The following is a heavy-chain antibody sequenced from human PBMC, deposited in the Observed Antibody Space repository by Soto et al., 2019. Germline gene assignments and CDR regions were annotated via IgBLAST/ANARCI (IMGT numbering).Heavy chain of an antibody. D-gene: IGHD2-2*02. J-gene: IGHJ4*02. CDR3: ARHSRRVVVVPAAISVGDY. CDR2: IYYSGST. V-gene: IGHV4-39*01. CDR1: GGSISSSSYY. Sequence: SETLSLTCTVSGGSISSSSYYWGWIRQPPGKGLEWIGSIYYSGSTYYNPSLKSRVTISVDTSKNQFSLKLSSVTAADTAVYYCARHSRRVVVVPAAISVGDYWGQGTLVNVSS.